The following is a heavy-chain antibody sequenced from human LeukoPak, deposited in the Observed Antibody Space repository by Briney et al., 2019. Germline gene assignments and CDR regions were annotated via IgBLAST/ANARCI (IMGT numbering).Heavy chain of an antibody. CDR2: ISGSGGST. V-gene: IGHV3-23*01. CDR1: GFTFSSYA. J-gene: IGHJ4*02. D-gene: IGHD6-13*01. Sequence: GGSLRLSCAASGFTFSSYAMSWVRQAPGKGLEWVSAISGSGGSTYYADSVKGRFTISRDNAKNSLYLQMNSLRAEDTAVYYCARDRIAAAGTFDYWGQGTLVTVSS. CDR3: ARDRIAAAGTFDY.